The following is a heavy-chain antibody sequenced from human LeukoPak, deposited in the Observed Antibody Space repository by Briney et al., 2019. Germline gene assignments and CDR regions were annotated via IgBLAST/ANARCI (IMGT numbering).Heavy chain of an antibody. J-gene: IGHJ5*02. CDR3: IRDFRSADL. V-gene: IGHV3-74*01. CDR1: GFTFSNYW. CDR2: IYVDGRTT. Sequence: GGSLRLSCVASGFTFSNYWMHWVRQPPGKGLVWVSRIYVDGRTTNYADSVKGRLTISRDNAKNTVYLEMNSLSVEDTATYYCIRDFRSADLWGQGTLVTVTS.